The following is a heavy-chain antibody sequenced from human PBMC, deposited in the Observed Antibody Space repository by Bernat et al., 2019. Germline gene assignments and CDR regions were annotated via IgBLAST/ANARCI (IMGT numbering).Heavy chain of an antibody. D-gene: IGHD3-16*01. CDR1: GGSISSSSYY. V-gene: IGHV4-39*01. Sequence: QLQLQESGPGLVKPSETLSLTCTVSGGSISSSSYYWGWIRQPPGKGLEWIGKGLEWIVGMYYSGSTYYNPSLKSRVTIFVDTSKNQFSPKLSSVTAADTAVYYCARHGGMIRFGGSVDYWGQGTLVTVSS. CDR2: MYYSGST. J-gene: IGHJ4*02. CDR3: ARHGGMIRFGGSVDY.